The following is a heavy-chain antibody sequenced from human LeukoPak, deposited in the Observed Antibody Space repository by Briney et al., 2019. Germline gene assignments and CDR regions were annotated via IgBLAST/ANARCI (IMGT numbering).Heavy chain of an antibody. CDR1: RFTFRTYA. CDR3: AKKTGTYYYDSSGYYYFDY. D-gene: IGHD3-22*01. J-gene: IGHJ4*02. Sequence: GGSLRLSCSACRFTFRTYAMAWVRQAPGKGLEWISAIGSSGSSTYYADSVKGRFIISRDNSDNTLALQMDSLTADDTATYYCAKKTGTYYYDSSGYYYFDYWGLGTLVTVSS. CDR2: IGSSGSST. V-gene: IGHV3-23*01.